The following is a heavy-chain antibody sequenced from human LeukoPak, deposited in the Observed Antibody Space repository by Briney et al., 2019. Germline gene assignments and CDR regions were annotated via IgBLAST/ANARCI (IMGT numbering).Heavy chain of an antibody. D-gene: IGHD3-16*01. Sequence: ASVKVSCKASGYTFTSYAIHWVRQAPGQRLEWMGWINAGNGNTKYSQKAQGRVTITRDTSASTAYMELSSLKSEDTAVYYCARGRVGYGWFDPWGQGTLVTVSS. J-gene: IGHJ5*02. CDR3: ARGRVGYGWFDP. V-gene: IGHV1-3*01. CDR2: INAGNGNT. CDR1: GYTFTSYA.